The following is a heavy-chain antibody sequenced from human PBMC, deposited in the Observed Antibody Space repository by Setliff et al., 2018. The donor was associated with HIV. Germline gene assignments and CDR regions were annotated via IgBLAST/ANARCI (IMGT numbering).Heavy chain of an antibody. CDR3: ARDVSWRVRTYIDY. J-gene: IGHJ4*02. CDR1: GFTFSSYA. CDR2: ISSRGSTI. Sequence: PGGSLRLSCAASGFTFSSYAMSWVRQAPGKGLEWVSYISSRGSTIYYADSVKGRFTISRDNAKNSLYLQMNSLRVEDTAVYYCARDVSWRVRTYIDYWGQGALVTVSS. D-gene: IGHD3-3*01. V-gene: IGHV3-48*04.